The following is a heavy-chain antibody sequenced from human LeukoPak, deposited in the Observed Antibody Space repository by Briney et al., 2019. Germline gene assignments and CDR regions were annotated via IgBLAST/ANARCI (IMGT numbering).Heavy chain of an antibody. Sequence: SETLSLTCAVYGGSFSGYYWSWIRQPPGKGLEWIGEINHSGSTNYNPSPKSRVTISVDTSKNQFSLKPSSVTAADTAVYYCARGRGEYYDSSGYRYWGQGTLVTVSS. D-gene: IGHD3-22*01. CDR3: ARGRGEYYDSSGYRY. CDR2: INHSGST. J-gene: IGHJ4*02. CDR1: GGSFSGYY. V-gene: IGHV4-34*01.